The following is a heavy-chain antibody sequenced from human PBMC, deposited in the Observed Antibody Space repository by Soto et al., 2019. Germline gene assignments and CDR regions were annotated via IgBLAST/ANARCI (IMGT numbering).Heavy chain of an antibody. CDR3: AKDASRTSGWYYFDY. Sequence: GGSLRLSCAASGFTFSILAMGWVRQAPGKGLEWVSVIDYTGGTTYYTDSVKGRFIISRDNSKKMLYLQMNSLRAEDTAVYYCAKDASRTSGWYYFDYWGQGALVTVSS. J-gene: IGHJ4*02. CDR2: IDYTGGTT. CDR1: GFTFSILA. D-gene: IGHD6-19*01. V-gene: IGHV3-23*01.